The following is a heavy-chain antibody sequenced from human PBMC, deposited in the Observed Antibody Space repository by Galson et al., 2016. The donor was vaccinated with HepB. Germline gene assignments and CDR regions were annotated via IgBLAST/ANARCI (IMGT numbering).Heavy chain of an antibody. CDR1: GVSISSGGYY. D-gene: IGHD4-11*01. V-gene: IGHV4-31*03. CDR2: IYSSGST. Sequence: TLSLTCTVSGVSISSGGYYWSWIRQHPGKGLEWIGYIYSSGSTYYNPSLKSRLTISVDTSKNQFSLKLSSVTAADTAMYYCARGGTRRTVTTWSQGTLVTVSS. J-gene: IGHJ4*02. CDR3: ARGGTRRTVTT.